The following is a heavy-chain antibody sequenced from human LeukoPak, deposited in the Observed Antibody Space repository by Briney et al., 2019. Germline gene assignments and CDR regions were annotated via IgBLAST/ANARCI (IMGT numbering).Heavy chain of an antibody. J-gene: IGHJ3*02. Sequence: SAPTLANPTQTLTLTCTFSGFSLSTRGGSVGWFRQPPGKALEWLAHISWGDDTRYSPSLKSRLAITMDTSKNQVALVMTSMGPEDTATYYFACARYGGLYKHSCDIWGQGTLVIVSS. V-gene: IGHV2-5*02. CDR3: ACARYGGLYKHSCDI. CDR2: ISWGDDT. D-gene: IGHD4/OR15-4a*01. CDR1: GFSLSTRGGS.